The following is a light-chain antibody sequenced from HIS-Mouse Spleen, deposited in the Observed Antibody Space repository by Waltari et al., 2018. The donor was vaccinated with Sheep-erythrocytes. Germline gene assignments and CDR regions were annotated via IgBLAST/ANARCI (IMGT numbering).Light chain of an antibody. J-gene: IGLJ3*02. CDR2: DGS. V-gene: IGLV2-23*01. Sequence: QSALTQPASVSGSPGQSITISCTGTSRDVGSYNLVPWYQQHPGKAPKLMIYDGSKRPSGVSNRFSGSKSGNTAFLTISGLQAEDEADYYCCSYAGSSTPWVFGGGTKLTVL. CDR1: SRDVGSYNL. CDR3: CSYAGSSTPWV.